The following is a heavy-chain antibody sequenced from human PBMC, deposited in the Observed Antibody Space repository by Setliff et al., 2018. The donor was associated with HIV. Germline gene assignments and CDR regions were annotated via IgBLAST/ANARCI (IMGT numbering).Heavy chain of an antibody. V-gene: IGHV3-21*04. CDR2: ITNRSDT. CDR3: VRDSDFYRFDH. J-gene: IGHJ5*02. Sequence: PGGSLRLSCAASGFTFRHYSMNWVRQAPGKGLEWFSSITNRSDTLYADSVKGRFIISRDNAKNSLYLQMNSLRAEDTAVYFCVRDSDFYRFDHWGQGILVTVSS. CDR1: GFTFRHYS. D-gene: IGHD2-21*02.